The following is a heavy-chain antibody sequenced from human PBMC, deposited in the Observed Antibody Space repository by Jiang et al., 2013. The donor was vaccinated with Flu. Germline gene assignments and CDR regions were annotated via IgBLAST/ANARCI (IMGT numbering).Heavy chain of an antibody. Sequence: RLSCAASGFTFTNAWMTWVRQAPGKGLEWVGRIKSETYGGTTDYAAPVKGRFTISRDDSKNTLYLQINSLKTDDTAVYYCTYGGYRSSWGYYYYYMDVWGTGTTVTVSS. D-gene: IGHD6-6*01. V-gene: IGHV3-15*01. CDR2: IKSETYGGTT. CDR1: GFTFTNAW. CDR3: TYGGYRSSWGYYYYYMDV. J-gene: IGHJ6*03.